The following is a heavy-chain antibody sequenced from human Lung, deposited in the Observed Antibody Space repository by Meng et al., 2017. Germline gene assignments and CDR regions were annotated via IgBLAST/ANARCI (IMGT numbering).Heavy chain of an antibody. D-gene: IGHD4-17*01. Sequence: QVPLVQSGAEGKKPGASVKVSCRTYGYPFTQDAVHWVRQAPGQRLEWMGWMYTNNGNTKTSQKFQGRVTMTRNTSASTAYMELSSLRSEDTAVYYCARSDYGGWPDPWGQGTLVTVSS. CDR3: ARSDYGGWPDP. J-gene: IGHJ5*02. CDR1: GYPFTQDA. V-gene: IGHV1-3*04. CDR2: MYTNNGNT.